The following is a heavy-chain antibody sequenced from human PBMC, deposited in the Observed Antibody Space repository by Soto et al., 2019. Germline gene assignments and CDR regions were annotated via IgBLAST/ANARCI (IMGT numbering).Heavy chain of an antibody. CDR1: GLVFSSDA. V-gene: IGHV3-23*01. J-gene: IGHJ4*02. CDR3: AKAFDFWNCYLES. D-gene: IGHD3-3*01. CDR2: ISGSGVST. Sequence: EVQLLESGGGLVQPGGSRRLSCAASGLVFSSDAMSWVRQPPGKGLEWVSTISGSGVSTYYADSVQGRFTISRDNSNNTLFLAMSSLRAADTAVYYCAKAFDFWNCYLESWGQGTLVTVSS.